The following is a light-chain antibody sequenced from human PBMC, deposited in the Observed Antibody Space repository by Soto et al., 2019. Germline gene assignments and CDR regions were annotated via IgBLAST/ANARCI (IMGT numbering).Light chain of an antibody. Sequence: QSALTQPPSASGAPGQRVTISCSGSASNIGRDPVNWYQQVPGTAPKLLIYENNHRPSGVPDRFSGSKSSTSASLVISGLQSEDEAEYFCAGWDGSLKGFVFGTGTKVTVL. CDR3: AGWDGSLKGFV. V-gene: IGLV1-44*01. J-gene: IGLJ1*01. CDR2: ENN. CDR1: ASNIGRDP.